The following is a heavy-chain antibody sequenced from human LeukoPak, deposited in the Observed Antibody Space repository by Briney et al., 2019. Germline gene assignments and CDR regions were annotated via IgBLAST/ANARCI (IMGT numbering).Heavy chain of an antibody. D-gene: IGHD3-10*01. V-gene: IGHV4-39*07. Sequence: SETLSLTCTVSGGSISSSSYYWGWIRQPPGKGLEWIGSIYYSGSTYYNPSLKSRVTISVDTSKNQFSLKLSSVTAADTAVYYCVIEYYYGSGSPPDWGQGTLVTVSS. CDR2: IYYSGST. CDR3: VIEYYYGSGSPPD. J-gene: IGHJ4*02. CDR1: GGSISSSSYY.